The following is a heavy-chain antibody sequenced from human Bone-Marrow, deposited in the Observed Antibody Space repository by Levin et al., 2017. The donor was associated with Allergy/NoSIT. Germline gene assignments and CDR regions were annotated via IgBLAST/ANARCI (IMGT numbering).Heavy chain of an antibody. CDR2: INHSGST. Sequence: SCAVYGGSFSGYYWSWIRQPPGKGLEWIGEINHSGSTNYNPSLKSRVTISVDTSKNQFSLKLSSVTAADTAVYYCARVRSWYSIVNYYYYYMDVWGKGTTVTVSS. CDR1: GGSFSGYY. CDR3: ARVRSWYSIVNYYYYYMDV. V-gene: IGHV4-34*01. J-gene: IGHJ6*03. D-gene: IGHD6-13*01.